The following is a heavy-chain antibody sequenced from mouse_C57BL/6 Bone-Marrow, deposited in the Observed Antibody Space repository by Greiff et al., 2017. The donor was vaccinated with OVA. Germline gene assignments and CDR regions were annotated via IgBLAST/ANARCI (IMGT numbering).Heavy chain of an antibody. V-gene: IGHV1-22*01. CDR1: GYTFTDYN. CDR3: TREHFRDY. CDR2: INPNNGGT. J-gene: IGHJ2*01. Sequence: EVKLQESGPELVKPGASVKISCKASGYTFTDYNMHRVKQSQGKSLEWIGYINPNNGGTSYHQNFKGKAKLTLNKSSSTAYMELRCLTSEDSAVYYCTREHFRDYWGKGTTVT.